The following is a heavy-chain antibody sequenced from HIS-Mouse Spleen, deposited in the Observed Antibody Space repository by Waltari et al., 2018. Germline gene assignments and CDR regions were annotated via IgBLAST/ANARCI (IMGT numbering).Heavy chain of an antibody. CDR2: INHSGSP. V-gene: IGHV4-34*01. CDR3: ARPSIVGATNYFDY. D-gene: IGHD1-26*01. Sequence: QVQLQQWGAGLLKPSETLSLTCAVYGGSFSGYYWSWIRQPPGKGLEWIGEINHSGSPNYNPSLKSRVTISVDTSKNQFSLKLSSVTAADTAVYYCARPSIVGATNYFDYWGQGTLVTVSS. CDR1: GGSFSGYY. J-gene: IGHJ4*02.